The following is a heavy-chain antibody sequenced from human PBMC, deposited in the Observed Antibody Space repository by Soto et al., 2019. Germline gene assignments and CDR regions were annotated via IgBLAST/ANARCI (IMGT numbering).Heavy chain of an antibody. V-gene: IGHV4-39*01. CDR2: MYNGGST. CDR3: ARPSGSYLYYFDY. Sequence: SETLSLTCTVSDDSISSYYWGWIRQPPGKGLEWIGSMYNGGSTYYNPSLKSRVTISVDTSKNQFSLKLSSVTAADTAVYYCARPSGSYLYYFDYWGQGTLVTVSS. CDR1: DDSISSYY. D-gene: IGHD1-26*01. J-gene: IGHJ4*02.